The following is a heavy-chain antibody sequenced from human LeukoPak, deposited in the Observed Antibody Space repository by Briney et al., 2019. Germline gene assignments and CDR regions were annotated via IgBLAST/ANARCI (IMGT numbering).Heavy chain of an antibody. J-gene: IGHJ4*02. D-gene: IGHD3-22*01. CDR3: ARGSNYYDSSGYSPPFDY. V-gene: IGHV1-8*02. CDR2: INPNSGNT. CDR1: GYTFTGYY. Sequence: ASVKVSCKASGYTFTGYYMHWVRQAPGQGLEWMGWINPNSGNTGYAQKFQGRVTMTRNTSISTAYMELSSLRSEDTAVYYCARGSNYYDSSGYSPPFDYWGQGTLVTVSS.